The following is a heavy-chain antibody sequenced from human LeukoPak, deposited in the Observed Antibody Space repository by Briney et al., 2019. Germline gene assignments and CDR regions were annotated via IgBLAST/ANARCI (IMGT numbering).Heavy chain of an antibody. V-gene: IGHV4-39*07. Sequence: SETLSLTCTVSGGSISSSSYYWGWIRQPPGKGLEWIGSIYYSGVTYYNPSLKSRVTISVDTSKNQFSLKLSSVTAADTAVYYCARVAAVPYNWFDPWGQGTLVTVSS. D-gene: IGHD6-13*01. J-gene: IGHJ5*02. CDR3: ARVAAVPYNWFDP. CDR2: IYYSGVT. CDR1: GGSISSSSYY.